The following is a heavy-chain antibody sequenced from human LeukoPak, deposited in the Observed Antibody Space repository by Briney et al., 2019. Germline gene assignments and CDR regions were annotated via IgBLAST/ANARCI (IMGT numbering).Heavy chain of an antibody. CDR3: ARGRYYYGSGSSFDY. Sequence: SETLSLTCTVSGFSISSGYYWGWIRQPPGKGLEWIGSIYESGNTYDSPSLKSRVILSVDTSENQFSLRQTSVTAADTAMYFCARGRYYYGSGSSFDYWGQGTLVTVSS. D-gene: IGHD3-10*01. CDR1: GFSISSGYY. CDR2: IYESGNT. V-gene: IGHV4-38-2*02. J-gene: IGHJ4*02.